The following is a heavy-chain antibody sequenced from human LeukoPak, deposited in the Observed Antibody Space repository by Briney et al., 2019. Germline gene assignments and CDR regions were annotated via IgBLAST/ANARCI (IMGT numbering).Heavy chain of an antibody. Sequence: ASVKVSCKASGYTFTSYGISWVRQAPGQGLEWMGWISAYNGNTNYAQKLQGRVTMTTDTSTSTAYMELRSLRSDDTAVYYCARGEDAVVPAAIFDYWGQGTLVTVSS. V-gene: IGHV1-18*01. J-gene: IGHJ4*02. CDR2: ISAYNGNT. D-gene: IGHD2-2*01. CDR1: GYTFTSYG. CDR3: ARGEDAVVPAAIFDY.